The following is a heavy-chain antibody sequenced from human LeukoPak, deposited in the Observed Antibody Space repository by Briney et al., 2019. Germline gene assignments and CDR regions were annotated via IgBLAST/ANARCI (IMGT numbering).Heavy chain of an antibody. CDR1: GFTFSSYS. CDR2: ISSSSSYI. Sequence: PGGSLRLSCAASGFTFSSYSMNWVRQAPGKGLEWVSSISSSSSYIYYADSVKGRFTISRDNAKNSLYLQMNSLRAEDTAVYYCARDPVEVVVATRAFDIWGQGTMVTVSS. CDR3: ARDPVEVVVATRAFDI. D-gene: IGHD2-15*01. V-gene: IGHV3-21*01. J-gene: IGHJ3*02.